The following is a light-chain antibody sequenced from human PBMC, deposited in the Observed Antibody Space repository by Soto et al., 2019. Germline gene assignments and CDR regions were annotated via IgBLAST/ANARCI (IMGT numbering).Light chain of an antibody. CDR2: SNN. V-gene: IGLV1-44*01. Sequence: QSVLTQPPSASGTPGQRVTISCSGSTSNIGSNTVNWYQQLPGTAPKVLIYSNNRRPSGVPDRFSGSKSGTSASLAISGLQSEDEADYYCCSYADTYTYLFGPGTKLTVL. CDR3: CSYADTYTYL. J-gene: IGLJ1*01. CDR1: TSNIGSNT.